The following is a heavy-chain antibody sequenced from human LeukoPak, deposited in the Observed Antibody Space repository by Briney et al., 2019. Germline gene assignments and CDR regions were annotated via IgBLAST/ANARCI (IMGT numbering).Heavy chain of an antibody. Sequence: ETLSLTCTVSGGSISSYYWSWIRQPPGKGLEWIGYIYYSGSTNYNPSLKSRVTISVDTSKNQFSLKLSSVTAADTAVYYCARDNWRGREEDIAAYCGGDCYSGFDPWGQGTLVTVSS. CDR1: GGSISSYY. V-gene: IGHV4-59*01. J-gene: IGHJ5*02. D-gene: IGHD2-21*02. CDR3: ARDNWRGREEDIAAYCGGDCYSGFDP. CDR2: IYYSGST.